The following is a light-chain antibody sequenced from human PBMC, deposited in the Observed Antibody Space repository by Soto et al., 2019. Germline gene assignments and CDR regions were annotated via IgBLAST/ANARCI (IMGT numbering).Light chain of an antibody. CDR2: GAS. J-gene: IGKJ1*01. Sequence: DIVLTQSPGTLSLSPGEKATLSCRASQSVTSNYLAWYQQKPGQAPRLLINGASSRATGIPDRFSGSGSGADFILSISRLEPEDFAVYYCQQYGSSPWTFGQGTKVDI. CDR1: QSVTSNY. V-gene: IGKV3-20*01. CDR3: QQYGSSPWT.